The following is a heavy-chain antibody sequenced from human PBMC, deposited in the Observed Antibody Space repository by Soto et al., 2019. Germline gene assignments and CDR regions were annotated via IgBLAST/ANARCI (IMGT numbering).Heavy chain of an antibody. Sequence: SETLSLTCGVYGGSLSGYYWSWIRQPPGKGLEWIGEIDHSGSTNYNPSLKSRVTISVDTSKNQFSLKLTSVTAADTAVYYCARDKLTGLLDYWGQGTLVTVSS. CDR3: ARDKLTGLLDY. V-gene: IGHV4-34*01. CDR1: GGSLSGYY. J-gene: IGHJ4*02. D-gene: IGHD2-8*02. CDR2: IDHSGST.